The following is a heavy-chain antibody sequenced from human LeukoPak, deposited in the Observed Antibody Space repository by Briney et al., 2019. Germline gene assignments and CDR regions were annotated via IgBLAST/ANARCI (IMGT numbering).Heavy chain of an antibody. CDR2: IYYSGST. D-gene: IGHD3-9*01. J-gene: IGHJ3*02. V-gene: IGHV4-59*01. CDR3: ARLGYDILTGYYKGAFDI. CDR1: GGAISSCY. Sequence: SETLSLTCTVSGGAISSCYWSWIPQPPGKGLEGIEYIYYSGSTNYNPSLKSRVTISVDTSKNQFSLKLSSVTAADTAVYYCARLGYDILTGYYKGAFDIWGQGTMVTVSS.